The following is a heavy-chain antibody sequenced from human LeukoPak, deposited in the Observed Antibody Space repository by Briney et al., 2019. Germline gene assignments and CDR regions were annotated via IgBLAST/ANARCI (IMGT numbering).Heavy chain of an antibody. Sequence: GGSLRLSCAASGFTFSSYEMNWVRQAPGKGLEWVSYISSSGSTIYYADSVKGRFTISRDNAKNSLYLQMNSLRAEDTAVYYCARKTIRAFDYWGQGTLVTVSS. D-gene: IGHD3-9*01. CDR3: ARKTIRAFDY. CDR2: ISSSGSTI. V-gene: IGHV3-48*03. J-gene: IGHJ4*02. CDR1: GFTFSSYE.